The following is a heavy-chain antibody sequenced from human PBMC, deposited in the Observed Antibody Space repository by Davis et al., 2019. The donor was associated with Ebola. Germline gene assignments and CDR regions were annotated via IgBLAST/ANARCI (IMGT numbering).Heavy chain of an antibody. D-gene: IGHD3-22*01. CDR2: IKQDGSEK. CDR1: GFTFSSYW. CDR3: AKDLKPLYYYDSSGYYYGAFDI. J-gene: IGHJ3*02. Sequence: PGGSLRLSCAASGFTFSSYWMSWVRQAPGKGLEWVANIKQDGSEKYYVDSVKGRFTISRDNAKNSLYLQMNSLRAEDTAVYYCAKDLKPLYYYDSSGYYYGAFDIWGQGTMVTDSS. V-gene: IGHV3-7*03.